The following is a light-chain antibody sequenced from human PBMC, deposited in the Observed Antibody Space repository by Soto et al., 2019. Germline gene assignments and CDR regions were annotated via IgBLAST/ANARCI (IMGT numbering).Light chain of an antibody. J-gene: IGLJ3*02. CDR2: EVS. V-gene: IGLV2-18*02. CDR1: SSDVGSYNR. CDR3: ISYTTSSTWV. Sequence: QSVLTQPPSVSGSPGQSVTISCTGTSSDVGSYNRVSWYQQPPGAAPKLMIYEVSNRPSGVPDRFSGSKSGNTASLTISGLQAEDEADYYCISYTTSSTWVFGGGTKLTVL.